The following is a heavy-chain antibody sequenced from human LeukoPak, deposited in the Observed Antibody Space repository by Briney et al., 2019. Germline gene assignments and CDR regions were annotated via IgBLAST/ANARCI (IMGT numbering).Heavy chain of an antibody. CDR2: ISGNGGTT. J-gene: IGHJ4*02. V-gene: IGHV3-23*01. CDR3: ARSAARLPFDY. Sequence: GGSLRLSCAASGFTFRSYAMSWVRQAPGRGLEWVSAISGNGGTTYYADSAKGRFTISRDNSKNTLYLQMNSLRAEDTAVYYCARSAARLPFDYWGQGTLVTVSS. CDR1: GFTFRSYA. D-gene: IGHD6-6*01.